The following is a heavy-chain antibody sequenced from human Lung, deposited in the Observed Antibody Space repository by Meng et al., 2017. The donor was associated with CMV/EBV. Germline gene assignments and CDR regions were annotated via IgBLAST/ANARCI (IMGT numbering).Heavy chain of an antibody. Sequence: LSCAVYGGSFSGYYWSWIRQPPGKGLEWIGEINHSGSTNYNPSLKSRVTISVDTSKNQFSLKLSSVTAADTAVYYCARGPYGGKIDHWGQGTLVTVSS. J-gene: IGHJ4*02. D-gene: IGHD4-23*01. V-gene: IGHV4-34*01. CDR3: ARGPYGGKIDH. CDR2: INHSGST. CDR1: GGSFSGYY.